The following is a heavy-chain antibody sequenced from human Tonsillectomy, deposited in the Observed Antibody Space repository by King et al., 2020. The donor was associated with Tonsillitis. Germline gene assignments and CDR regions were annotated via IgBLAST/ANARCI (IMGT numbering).Heavy chain of an antibody. Sequence: QLQESGPGLVKPSETLSLTCTVSGGSISSSSYYWGWIRQPPGKGLEWIGSIYYSGSTYYNPSLKSRVTISVDTSKNQFSLKLGSVTAADTDVYYCAVPLRGIDYWGQGTLVTVSS. J-gene: IGHJ4*02. V-gene: IGHV4-39*07. CDR2: IYYSGST. CDR1: GGSISSSSYY. D-gene: IGHD6-13*01. CDR3: AVPLRGIDY.